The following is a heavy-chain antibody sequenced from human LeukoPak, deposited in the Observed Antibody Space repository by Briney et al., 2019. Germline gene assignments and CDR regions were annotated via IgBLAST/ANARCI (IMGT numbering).Heavy chain of an antibody. J-gene: IGHJ4*02. V-gene: IGHV3-53*01. CDR2: IYSGGRT. Sequence: GGSLRLSCAASGFTISDNYMTWVRQAPGKGLEWVSVIYSGGRTVYADSVKGRFTFFRDNSNNKLYLQMNGLRAEDTAKYYCARGHEALGYWGQGTLVTVSS. D-gene: IGHD3-10*01. CDR3: ARGHEALGY. CDR1: GFTISDNY.